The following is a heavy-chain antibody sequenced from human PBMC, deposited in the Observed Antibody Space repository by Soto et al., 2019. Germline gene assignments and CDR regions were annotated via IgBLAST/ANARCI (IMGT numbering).Heavy chain of an antibody. V-gene: IGHV3-49*03. CDR1: GFTFGDYA. CDR2: IRVKAYGGPT. CDR3: RGGYDYLFDYYYGMDV. J-gene: IGHJ6*02. D-gene: IGHD5-12*01. Sequence: GGSLRLSCTASGFTFGDYAMSWFRQAPGKGLEWVGFIRVKAYGGPTEYAASVRGRFTISRDDSRSIAYLQMNSLKTEDSAVYYCRGGYDYLFDYYYGMDVWGQGTTVTVSS.